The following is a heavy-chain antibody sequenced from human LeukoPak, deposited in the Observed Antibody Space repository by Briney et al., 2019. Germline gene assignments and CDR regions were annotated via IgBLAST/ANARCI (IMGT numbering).Heavy chain of an antibody. V-gene: IGHV4-30-2*01. CDR2: IYHSGST. D-gene: IGHD3-3*01. CDR1: GGSISSGGYS. CDR3: ARERYDFWSFDY. Sequence: SETLSLTCAVSGGSISSGGYSWSWIRQPPGKGLEWIGYIYHSGSTYYNPSLKSRVTISVDTSKNQFSLKLSSVTAADTAVYYCARERYDFWSFDYWGQGTLVTFSS. J-gene: IGHJ4*02.